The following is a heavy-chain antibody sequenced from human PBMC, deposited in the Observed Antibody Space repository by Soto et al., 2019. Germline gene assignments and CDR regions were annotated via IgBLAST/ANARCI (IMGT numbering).Heavy chain of an antibody. CDR2: FDPEDGET. CDR3: ATGFCGGECFRFDY. V-gene: IGHV1-24*01. D-gene: IGHD2-21*01. J-gene: IGHJ4*02. CDR1: GYTLTELS. Sequence: GASVKVSCKASGYTLTELSMHWVRQAPGKGLEWMGYFDPEDGETTYAQKFQGRVTMTKDTSTDTAYMELSSLRSEDTAVYYCATGFCGGECFRFDYWGQGTLVTVSS.